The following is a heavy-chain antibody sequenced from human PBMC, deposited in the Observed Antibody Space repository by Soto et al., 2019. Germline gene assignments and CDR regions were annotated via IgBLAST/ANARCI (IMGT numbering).Heavy chain of an antibody. D-gene: IGHD3-10*01. Sequence: GGSLRLSCAASGFTFSSYWMSWVRQAPGKGLEWVANIKQDGSEKYYVDSVKGRFTISRDNAKNSLYLQMNSLRAEDTAVYYCARGSDGEREAEFLWFGELSPKVSGDDRTLFDYWGQGTLVTVSS. CDR1: GFTFSSYW. CDR3: ARGSDGEREAEFLWFGELSPKVSGDDRTLFDY. V-gene: IGHV3-7*01. CDR2: IKQDGSEK. J-gene: IGHJ4*02.